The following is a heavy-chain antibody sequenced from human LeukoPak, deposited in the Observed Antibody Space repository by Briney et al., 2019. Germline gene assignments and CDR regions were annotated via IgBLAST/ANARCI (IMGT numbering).Heavy chain of an antibody. J-gene: IGHJ4*02. D-gene: IGHD1-1*01. CDR1: GGSVSSCSHY. CDR3: ATNGMTHAVYYLHC. CDR2: IYYSGGT. V-gene: IGHV4-61*01. Sequence: SSETLSLTCTVSGGSVSSCSHYWSWIRQPPGKGLEWVGYIYYSGGTNYNPSLKSRVTISVDTSKNQFSLKLNSVTAADTAVYYCATNGMTHAVYYLHCWGQGTLVTVSS.